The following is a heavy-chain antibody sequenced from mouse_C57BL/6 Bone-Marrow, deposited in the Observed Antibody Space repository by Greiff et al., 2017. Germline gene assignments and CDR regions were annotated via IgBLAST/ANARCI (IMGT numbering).Heavy chain of an antibody. J-gene: IGHJ3*01. V-gene: IGHV1-64*01. D-gene: IGHD3-2*02. Sequence: VQLKQPGAELVKPGASVKLSCKASGYTFTSYWMHWVKQRPGQGLEWIGMIHPNSGSTNYNEKFKSKATLTVDKSSSTAYMQLSSLTSEDSAVYYCAREGTAQATTWFAYWGQGTLVTVSA. CDR2: IHPNSGST. CDR1: GYTFTSYW. CDR3: AREGTAQATTWFAY.